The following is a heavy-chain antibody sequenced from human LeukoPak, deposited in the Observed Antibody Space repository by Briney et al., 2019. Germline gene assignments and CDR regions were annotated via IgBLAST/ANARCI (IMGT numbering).Heavy chain of an antibody. CDR3: TTDTIRFLEWTKDDAFDI. CDR1: GFTVSSNY. CDR2: IYSGGST. J-gene: IGHJ3*02. V-gene: IGHV3-66*01. D-gene: IGHD3-3*01. Sequence: TGGSLRLSCAASGFTVSSNYMSWVRQAPGKGLERVSVIYSGGSTYYADSVKGRFTISRDNSKNTLYLQMNSLRAEDTAVYYCTTDTIRFLEWTKDDAFDIWGQGTMVTVSS.